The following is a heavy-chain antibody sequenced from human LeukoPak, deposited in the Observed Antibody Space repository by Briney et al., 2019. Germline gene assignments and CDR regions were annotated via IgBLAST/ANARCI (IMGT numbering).Heavy chain of an antibody. V-gene: IGHV3-30*02. CDR1: GFTFSSAG. CDR3: AKDDILTGYNLDY. J-gene: IGHJ4*02. Sequence: GGSLRLSCAASGFTFSSAGMHWVRQAPGKGLEWVAFIRHDGSDKYYADSVKGRFTISRDNSKNTLYLQMNSLRTEDTAVYYCAKDDILTGYNLDYWGQGTLVTVSS. D-gene: IGHD3-9*01. CDR2: IRHDGSDK.